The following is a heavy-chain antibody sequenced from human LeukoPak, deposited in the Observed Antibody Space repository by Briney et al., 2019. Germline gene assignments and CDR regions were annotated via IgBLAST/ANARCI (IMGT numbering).Heavy chain of an antibody. CDR1: GFTVSSNY. CDR2: IYSGGST. J-gene: IGHJ4*02. V-gene: IGHV3-53*01. CDR3: AMSAMVRGVLSRG. Sequence: GGSLRLSCAASGFTVSSNYMSWVRQAPGKGLEWVSVIYSGGSTYYADSVKGRFTISRDNSKNTLYLQMNSLRAEDTAVYYCAMSAMVRGVLSRGWGQGTLVTVSS. D-gene: IGHD3-10*01.